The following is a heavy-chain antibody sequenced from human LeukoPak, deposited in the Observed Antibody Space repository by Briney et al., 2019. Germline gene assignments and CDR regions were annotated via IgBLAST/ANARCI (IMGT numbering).Heavy chain of an antibody. Sequence: GGSLRLSCAASGFTFSSYWMSWVRQAPGKGLEWVANIKQDGSEKYYVDSVKGRFTISRDNAKNSLYLQMNSLRAEDTAVYYRARGITIFGVVTTLFDYWGQGTLVTVSS. D-gene: IGHD3-3*01. V-gene: IGHV3-7*01. CDR3: ARGITIFGVVTTLFDY. J-gene: IGHJ4*02. CDR1: GFTFSSYW. CDR2: IKQDGSEK.